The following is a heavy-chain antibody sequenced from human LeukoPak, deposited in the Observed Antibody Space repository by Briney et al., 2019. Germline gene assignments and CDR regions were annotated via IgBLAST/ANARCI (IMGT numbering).Heavy chain of an antibody. J-gene: IGHJ5*02. V-gene: IGHV1-2*02. CDR3: ARDQVVVVPAAMNWFDP. CDR1: GYTFTGHY. D-gene: IGHD2-2*01. CDR2: INPNSGGT. Sequence: GASVKVPCKASGYTFTGHYMHWVRQAPGQGLEWLGLINPNSGGTNYAQKFQGRVTMTRDTSISTAYMELSRLRSDDTAVYYCARDQVVVVPAAMNWFDPWGQGTLVTVSS.